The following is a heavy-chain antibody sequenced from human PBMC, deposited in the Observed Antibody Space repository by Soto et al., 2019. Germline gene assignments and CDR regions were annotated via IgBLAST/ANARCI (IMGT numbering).Heavy chain of an antibody. D-gene: IGHD2-15*01. J-gene: IGHJ5*02. CDR3: AEWARYCSGADCRA. CDR1: GFPFSSRA. V-gene: IGHV3-23*01. CDR2: ISGSGTIT. Sequence: EVQLLESGGGLVQPGGSLRLSCAASGFPFSSRAMSWVRQAPGKGLEWVSAISGSGTITYYAASVKGRFTISRDTSKNTLYLQMNSLRADDTAVYYCAEWARYCSGADCRAWGQGTRVTVSS.